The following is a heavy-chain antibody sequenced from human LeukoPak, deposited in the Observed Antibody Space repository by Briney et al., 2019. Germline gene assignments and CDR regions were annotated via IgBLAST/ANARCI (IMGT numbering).Heavy chain of an antibody. CDR1: GFTFSSFA. D-gene: IGHD3-10*01. Sequence: GGSLRLSCAASGFTFSSFAMSWVRLAPGKGLEWVSAISDSGDNTPYAGSVKGRFTVSRDNSKNTVYLQMNSVRVEDTAVYYCARVWFGYFFQWGQGALVTVSS. V-gene: IGHV3-23*01. J-gene: IGHJ4*02. CDR3: ARVWFGYFFQ. CDR2: ISDSGDNT.